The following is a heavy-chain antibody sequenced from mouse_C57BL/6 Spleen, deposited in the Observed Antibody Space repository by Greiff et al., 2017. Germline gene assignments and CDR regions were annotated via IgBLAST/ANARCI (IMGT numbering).Heavy chain of an antibody. J-gene: IGHJ2*01. Sequence: ESGPGLVKPSQSLSLTCSVTGYSITSGYYWNWIRQFPGNKLEWMGYISYDGSNNYNPSLKNRISIPRDTSKNQFFLKLNSVTTQDTDTYYCASRVHLYYGGDYFDYWSQGTTLPVSS. D-gene: IGHD1-1*01. CDR3: ASRVHLYYGGDYFDY. V-gene: IGHV3-6*01. CDR1: GYSITSGYY. CDR2: ISYDGSN.